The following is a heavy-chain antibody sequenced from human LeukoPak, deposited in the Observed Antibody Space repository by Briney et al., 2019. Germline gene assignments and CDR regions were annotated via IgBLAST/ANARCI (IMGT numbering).Heavy chain of an antibody. CDR3: ARNPNPIVVVPAATGGYFDY. CDR1: GGSFSGYY. J-gene: IGHJ4*02. CDR2: INHSGST. V-gene: IGHV4-34*01. D-gene: IGHD2-2*01. Sequence: KPSETLSLTCAVYGGSFSGYYWSWIRQPPGKGLEWIGEINHSGSTNYNPSLKSRVTISVDTSKNQFSLKLSSVTAADTAVYYCARNPNPIVVVPAATGGYFDYWGQGTLVTVSS.